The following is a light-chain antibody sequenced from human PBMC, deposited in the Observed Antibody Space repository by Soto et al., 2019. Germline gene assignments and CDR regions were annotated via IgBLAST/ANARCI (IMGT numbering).Light chain of an antibody. CDR3: MQCLSPPPT. Sequence: DVVMTQSPRSLPVTPGEPASISCRPSRSLLHANGYNHLDWYLLKPGQSPQLLIYLGSHRASGVPDRFTGSGSSTDFTLEISKVEAEDVGVYYCMQCLSPPPTFGQGTKVDIK. J-gene: IGKJ1*01. CDR2: LGS. V-gene: IGKV2-28*01. CDR1: RSLLHANGYNH.